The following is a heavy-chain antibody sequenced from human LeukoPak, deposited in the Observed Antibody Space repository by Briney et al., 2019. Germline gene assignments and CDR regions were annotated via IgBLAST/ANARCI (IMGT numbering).Heavy chain of an antibody. Sequence: GGSLRLSCEASGFTFRNSWMNWVRQAPGKGLEWVGRIKSRSNGGTTDYAAPVKGRFTISRDDSGNTLYLQMYSLTPEDTAVYYCSTEGYSYGYHSLDTWGQGTRVTVSS. J-gene: IGHJ3*02. V-gene: IGHV3-15*01. CDR1: GFTFRNSW. CDR3: STEGYSYGYHSLDT. CDR2: IKSRSNGGTT. D-gene: IGHD5-18*01.